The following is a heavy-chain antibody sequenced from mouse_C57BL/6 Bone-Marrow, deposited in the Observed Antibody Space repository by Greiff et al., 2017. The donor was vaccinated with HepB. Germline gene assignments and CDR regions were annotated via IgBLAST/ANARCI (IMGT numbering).Heavy chain of an antibody. J-gene: IGHJ1*03. CDR3: ARKAYYGSDWYFDV. Sequence: VKLVESGPGLVQPSQSLSITCTVSGFSLTSYGVHWVRQSPGKGLEWLGVIWSGGSTDYNAAFISRLSISKDNSKSQVFFKMNSLQADDTAIYYCARKAYYGSDWYFDVWGTGTTVTVSS. V-gene: IGHV2-2*01. CDR1: GFSLTSYG. D-gene: IGHD1-1*01. CDR2: IWSGGST.